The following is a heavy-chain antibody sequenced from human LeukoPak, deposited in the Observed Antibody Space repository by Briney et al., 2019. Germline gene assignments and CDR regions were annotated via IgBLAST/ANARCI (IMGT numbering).Heavy chain of an antibody. CDR3: ARGGSYLSAFDI. D-gene: IGHD1-26*01. J-gene: IGHJ3*02. Sequence: GGSLRLSCAASGFTVSSNYMSWVRQAPGKGLEWVSIIYSGGSTFYADSVKGRFTISRDNSKNTLYLQVNSLRAEDTAVYYCARGGSYLSAFDIWGQGTMVTVSS. CDR2: IYSGGST. CDR1: GFTVSSNY. V-gene: IGHV3-53*01.